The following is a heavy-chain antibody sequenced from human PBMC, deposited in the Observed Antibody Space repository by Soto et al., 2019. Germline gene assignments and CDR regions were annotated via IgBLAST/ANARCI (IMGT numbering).Heavy chain of an antibody. V-gene: IGHV4-4*02. J-gene: IGHJ4*02. Sequence: SETLSLTCAVSGGSISSSNWWSWVRQPPGKGLEWIGEIYHSGSTNYNPSPKSRVTISVDKSKNQFSLKLSSVTAADTAVYYCARGLPFYYGSGPYDYWGQGTLVTVSS. CDR1: GGSISSSNW. CDR2: IYHSGST. D-gene: IGHD3-10*01. CDR3: ARGLPFYYGSGPYDY.